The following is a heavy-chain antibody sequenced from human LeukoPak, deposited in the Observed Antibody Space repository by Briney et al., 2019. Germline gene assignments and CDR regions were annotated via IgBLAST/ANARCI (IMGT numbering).Heavy chain of an antibody. CDR3: ARGTTQHAWHVGL. V-gene: IGHV4-59*01. CDR2: ISNNGNT. J-gene: IGHJ2*01. Sequence: PSETLSLTCTVSGDSISNYYWTWFRQPPGKDLEWTAYISNNGNTRYNPSLESRVTVSLATSEHHFSLKFSSVTAADTAVYYCARGTTQHAWHVGLWGRGTLVTVSS. CDR1: GDSISNYY. D-gene: IGHD1-1*01.